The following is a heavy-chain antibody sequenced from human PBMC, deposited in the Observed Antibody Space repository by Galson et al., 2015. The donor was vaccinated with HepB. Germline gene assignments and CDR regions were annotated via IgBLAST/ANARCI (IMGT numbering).Heavy chain of an antibody. J-gene: IGHJ6*03. CDR3: ARMINSNYQYMDV. V-gene: IGHV2-70*04. CDR1: GFSLSGNGMR. Sequence: PALVKPTQTLTLTCTVSGFSLSGNGMRVSWIRQSPGKALEWLARIDWDDEKFYSTSLKTRLTISKDTSKNQVVLKMTNMDPADTATYYCARMINSNYQYMDVWGKGTTVTVSS. CDR2: IDWDDEK.